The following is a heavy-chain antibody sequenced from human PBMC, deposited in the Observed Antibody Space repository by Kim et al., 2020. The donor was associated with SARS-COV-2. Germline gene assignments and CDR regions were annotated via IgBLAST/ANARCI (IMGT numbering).Heavy chain of an antibody. J-gene: IGHJ4*02. V-gene: IGHV1-2*06. Sequence: ASVKVSCKASGYTFTGYYMHWVRQAPGQGLEWMGRINPNSGGTNYAQKFQGRVTMTRDTSISTAYMELSRLRSDDTAVYYCARFNYYYDSSGYFDYWGQGTLVTVSS. CDR3: ARFNYYYDSSGYFDY. CDR2: INPNSGGT. D-gene: IGHD3-22*01. CDR1: GYTFTGYY.